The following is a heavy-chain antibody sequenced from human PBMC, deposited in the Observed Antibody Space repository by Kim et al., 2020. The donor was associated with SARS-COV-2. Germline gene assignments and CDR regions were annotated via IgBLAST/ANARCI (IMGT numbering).Heavy chain of an antibody. Sequence: GGSLRPSRATSGFTLSLYSMNWVRPAPGKGLEWASYITDFSTTTKNADSVKGRFTISRDNTKNSLYLQMNGLRAEDTAVYYCVRENYWAFDIWGQGTMVTVSS. J-gene: IGHJ3*02. CDR2: ITDFSTTT. V-gene: IGHV3-48*04. CDR3: VRENYWAFDI. D-gene: IGHD1-7*01. CDR1: GFTLSLYS.